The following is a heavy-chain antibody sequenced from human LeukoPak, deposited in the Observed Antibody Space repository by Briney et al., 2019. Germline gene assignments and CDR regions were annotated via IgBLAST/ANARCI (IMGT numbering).Heavy chain of an antibody. CDR2: VSGSGGRT. CDR3: AKGSRYNSGLLHYMDV. V-gene: IGHV3-23*01. J-gene: IGHJ6*03. Sequence: PGGSLTLSRAASGFTFSNYAMSWVRQAPGKGLEWVSGVSGSGGRTNYVDSVKGRFTISRDNSKNTVHLQLESLRVEDTAVYYCAKGSRYNSGLLHYMDVWGKGTTVTVCS. D-gene: IGHD5-12*01. CDR1: GFTFSNYA.